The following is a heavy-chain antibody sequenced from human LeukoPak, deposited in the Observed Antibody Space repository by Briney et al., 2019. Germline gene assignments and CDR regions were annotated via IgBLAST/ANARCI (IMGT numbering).Heavy chain of an antibody. CDR3: ARDYGRSRDYGMDV. J-gene: IGHJ6*02. CDR1: GFTFSSYA. V-gene: IGHV3-74*01. D-gene: IGHD3-10*01. Sequence: GGSLRLSCAASGFTFSSYAMSWVRQAPGKGLVWVSRINSDGSSTTYADSVKGRFTISRDNAKNTLYLQMNSLRAEDTAVYYCARDYGRSRDYGMDVWGQGTTVTVSS. CDR2: INSDGSST.